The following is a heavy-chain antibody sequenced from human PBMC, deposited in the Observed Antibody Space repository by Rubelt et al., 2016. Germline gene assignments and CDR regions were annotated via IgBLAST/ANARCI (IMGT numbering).Heavy chain of an antibody. Sequence: QEQLVQSGAEVRKPGASVSISCKPSGHNFIGYHIHWVRQAPGQGLEWMGIITSSGGSTSYGQKFQGRVSLTRDTLGLNSLRPEDTAVYFCAARHGTQTYGAFDLWGQGTKVTVSS. J-gene: IGHJ3*01. CDR1: GHNFIGYH. V-gene: IGHV1-46*01. D-gene: IGHD6-13*01. CDR3: AARHGTQTYGAFDL. CDR2: ITSSGGST.